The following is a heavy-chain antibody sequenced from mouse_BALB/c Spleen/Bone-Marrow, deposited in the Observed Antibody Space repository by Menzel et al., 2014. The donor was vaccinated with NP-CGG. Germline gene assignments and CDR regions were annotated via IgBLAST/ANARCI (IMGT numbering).Heavy chain of an antibody. J-gene: IGHJ2*01. Sequence: VKLVESGPGLVAPSQSLSITCTVSGFSLTTYGIHWVRQPPGKGLEWLGVIWAGGTTIYNSTLMSRLSISKDTSKSQVFLKMNSLQTDDTAIYYCAREGAYYRYIDYWGQGTTLTVS. V-gene: IGHV2-9*02. CDR1: GFSLTTYG. CDR2: IWAGGTT. D-gene: IGHD2-14*01. CDR3: AREGAYYRYIDY.